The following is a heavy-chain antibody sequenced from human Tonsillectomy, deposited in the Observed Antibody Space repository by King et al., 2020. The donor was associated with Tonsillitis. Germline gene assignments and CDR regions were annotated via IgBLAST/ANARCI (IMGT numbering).Heavy chain of an antibody. Sequence: VQLVESGGGLVKPGGSLRLSCAASGFTFSSYSMNWVRQAPGKGLEWVSSIDSSSSNIYYADSVKGRFTISRDNAKNSLYLQMYSLRADDTAVYYCARDKVAGYCTNGVCYEVGGWFDPWGQGTLVTVSS. CDR1: GFTFSSYS. J-gene: IGHJ5*02. D-gene: IGHD2-8*01. V-gene: IGHV3-21*01. CDR2: IDSSSSNI. CDR3: ARDKVAGYCTNGVCYEVGGWFDP.